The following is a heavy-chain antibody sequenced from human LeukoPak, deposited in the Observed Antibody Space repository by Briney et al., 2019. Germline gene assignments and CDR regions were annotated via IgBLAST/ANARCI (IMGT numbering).Heavy chain of an antibody. J-gene: IGHJ6*02. Sequence: GGSLRLSCAASGFTFSSYAMSWVRQAPGKGLEWVSAISGSGGSTYYADSVKGRFTISRDNSKNTLYLQMNSLRAEDTAVYYCAKVYCSSTSCYYGGMDVWGQGTTVTVSS. CDR2: ISGSGGST. CDR3: AKVYCSSTSCYYGGMDV. D-gene: IGHD2-2*01. V-gene: IGHV3-23*01. CDR1: GFTFSSYA.